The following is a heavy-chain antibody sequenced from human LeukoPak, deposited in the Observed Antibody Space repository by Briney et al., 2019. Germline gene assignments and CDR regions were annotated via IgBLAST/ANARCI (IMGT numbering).Heavy chain of an antibody. V-gene: IGHV4-61*02. CDR3: ARMNTRVGATPPDY. J-gene: IGHJ4*02. CDR2: IYTSEST. D-gene: IGHD1-26*01. CDR1: GGSISSSNYY. Sequence: ASETLSLTCSVSGGSISSSNYYWSWIRQPAGKGLEWIGRIYTSESTNYNPSLKSRVTISVDTSRNQLSLKLSSVTAADTAVYYCARMNTRVGATPPDYWGQGTLVTVSS.